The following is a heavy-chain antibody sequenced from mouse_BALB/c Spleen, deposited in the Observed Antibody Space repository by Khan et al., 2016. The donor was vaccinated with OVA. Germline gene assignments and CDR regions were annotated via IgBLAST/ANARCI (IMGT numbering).Heavy chain of an antibody. CDR2: INTHNDGT. Sequence: VQLQQSGPELVKPGASVKMSCKASGYTFTNYVTYWVKQKPGKGLEWMGYINTHNDGTRFNEKLKSKVTMTSDNSSSSAYMALTSLTSEDSPFSYCSREASNLDFSFAYCGPGTLVTVSA. D-gene: IGHD4-1*01. CDR1: GYTFTNYV. CDR3: SREASNLDFSFAY. J-gene: IGHJ3*01. V-gene: IGHV1S136*01.